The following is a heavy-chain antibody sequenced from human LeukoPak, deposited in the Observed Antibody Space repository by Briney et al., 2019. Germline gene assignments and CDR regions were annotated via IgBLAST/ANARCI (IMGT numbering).Heavy chain of an antibody. D-gene: IGHD2-2*01. V-gene: IGHV4-61*02. CDR1: GGSISSGSYY. CDR2: IYTSGST. Sequence: PSETLSLTCTVSGGSISSGSYYWSWIRQPAGKGLEWIGRIYTSGSTNYNPSLKSRVTISVDTSKNQFSLKLSSVTAADTAVYYCARGSLPAATNYYFGYWGQGTLVTVSS. CDR3: ARGSLPAATNYYFGY. J-gene: IGHJ4*02.